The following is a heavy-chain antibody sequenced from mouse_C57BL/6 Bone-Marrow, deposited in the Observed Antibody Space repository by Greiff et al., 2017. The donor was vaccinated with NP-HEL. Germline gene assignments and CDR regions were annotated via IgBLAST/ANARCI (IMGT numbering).Heavy chain of an antibody. J-gene: IGHJ3*01. CDR1: GYTFTDYE. CDR2: IDPETGGT. V-gene: IGHV1-15*01. D-gene: IGHD2-1*01. Sequence: QVQLKQSGAELVRPGASVTLSCKASGYTFTDYEMHWVKQTPVHGLEWIGAIDPETGGTAYNQKFKGKAILTADKSSSTAYMELRSLTSEDSAVYYCTREGIYYGQAWFAYWGQGTLVTVSA. CDR3: TREGIYYGQAWFAY.